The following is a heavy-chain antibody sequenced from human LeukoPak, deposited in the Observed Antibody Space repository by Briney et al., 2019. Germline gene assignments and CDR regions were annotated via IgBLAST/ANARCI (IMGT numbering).Heavy chain of an antibody. CDR2: IYYSGST. V-gene: IGHV4-61*08. CDR3: ARVDIVATSFDY. Sequence: SETLSLTCTVSGGSISSGGYYWSWIRQPPGKGLEWIGYIYYSGSTNYNPSLKSRVTISVDTSKNQFSLKLSSVTAADTAVYYCARVDIVATSFDYWGQGTLVTVSS. CDR1: GGSISSGGYY. D-gene: IGHD5-12*01. J-gene: IGHJ4*02.